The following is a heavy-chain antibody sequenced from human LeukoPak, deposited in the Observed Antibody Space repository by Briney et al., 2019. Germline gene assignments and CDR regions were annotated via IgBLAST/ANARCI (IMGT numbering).Heavy chain of an antibody. CDR3: ARWRGLNYGMDV. J-gene: IGHJ6*02. CDR2: MSPSGGST. CDR1: GGTFSSYY. Sequence: ASVKVSCKASGGTFSSYYMHWVRQAPGQGPEWVGIMSPSGGSTGYAQKFQGRVIMTRDTSTSTAYMELRSLRSEDTAVYYCARWRGLNYGMDVWGQGTTVTVSS. D-gene: IGHD3-10*01. V-gene: IGHV1-46*01.